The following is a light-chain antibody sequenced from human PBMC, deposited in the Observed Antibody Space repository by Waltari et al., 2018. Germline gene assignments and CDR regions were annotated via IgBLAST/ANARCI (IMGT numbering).Light chain of an antibody. V-gene: IGLV2-14*01. CDR3: CSDTSRSTYV. Sequence: QSALTQPASVSGFLGQWVTISCAGSSSDFGTHNYVSWYQQHPGRAPKLIIYDVNKRPSGVSDRFSGSKSGNTASLTISGLHAEDEAEYYCCSDTSRSTYVFGTWTEVTVL. CDR1: SSDFGTHNY. CDR2: DVN. J-gene: IGLJ1*01.